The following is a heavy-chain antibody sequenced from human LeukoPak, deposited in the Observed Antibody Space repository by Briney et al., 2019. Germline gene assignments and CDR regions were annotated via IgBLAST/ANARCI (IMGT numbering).Heavy chain of an antibody. D-gene: IGHD3-10*01. J-gene: IGHJ4*02. CDR1: GGSISRSGYS. V-gene: IGHV4-30-4*07. Sequence: PSQTLSLTCAVSGGSISRSGYSWSWIRQPPGKGLDWIAYIYYTGSTYYHPSLKSRVTISLDTSKNQFSLKLTSVTAADTAVYYCASNPARGGLWFGEYYFDYWGQGTLVTVSS. CDR2: IYYTGST. CDR3: ASNPARGGLWFGEYYFDY.